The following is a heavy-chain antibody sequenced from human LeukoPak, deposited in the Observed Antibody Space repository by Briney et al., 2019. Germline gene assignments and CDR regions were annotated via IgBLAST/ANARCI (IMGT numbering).Heavy chain of an antibody. Sequence: ASVKVSCKASGGTFSSYAISWVRQAPGQGLEWTGGIIPIFGTANYAQKFQGRVTITADESTSTAYMELSGLRSEDTAVYYCARDRGWAGYTYGFYYWGQGTLVTVSS. CDR3: ARDRGWAGYTYGFYY. D-gene: IGHD5-18*01. J-gene: IGHJ4*02. V-gene: IGHV1-69*13. CDR1: GGTFSSYA. CDR2: IIPIFGTA.